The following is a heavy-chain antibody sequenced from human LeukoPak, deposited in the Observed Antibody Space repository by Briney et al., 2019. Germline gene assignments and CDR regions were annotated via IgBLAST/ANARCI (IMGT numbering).Heavy chain of an antibody. CDR2: ISYDGDNK. Sequence: GGSLRLSCAASGFTFSSYAMHWVRQAPGKGLEWVAVISYDGDNKFSADSVKGRFTISRDNSKNTLYLQMNSLRAEDTAVYYCAKEARGYYYYGMDVWGQGTTVTVSS. CDR1: GFTFSSYA. J-gene: IGHJ6*02. V-gene: IGHV3-30-3*01. D-gene: IGHD2-15*01. CDR3: AKEARGYYYYGMDV.